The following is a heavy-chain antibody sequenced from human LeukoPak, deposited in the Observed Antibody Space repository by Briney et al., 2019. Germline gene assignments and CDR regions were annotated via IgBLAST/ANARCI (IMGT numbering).Heavy chain of an antibody. V-gene: IGHV3-7*01. CDR1: GFTSSGYG. Sequence: PGGSPRLSCAASGFTSSGYGMSCVRHTPGNGLGRVANIKQDESEKYYVDSLKGRFTISRDNAKNSLYLQMNSLRAEDTAVYYCARDKIEGTTKLDYWGQGILVTVSS. CDR3: ARDKIEGTTKLDY. D-gene: IGHD1-1*01. J-gene: IGHJ4*02. CDR2: IKQDESEK.